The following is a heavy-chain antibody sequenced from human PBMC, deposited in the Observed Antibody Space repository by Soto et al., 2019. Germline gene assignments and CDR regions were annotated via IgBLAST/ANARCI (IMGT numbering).Heavy chain of an antibody. V-gene: IGHV4-59*01. CDR3: ARDSRYNWNYGAFDY. CDR2: IYYSGST. J-gene: IGHJ4*02. Sequence: SETLSLTCTVSGGSISSFYWNWIRQPPGKGLEWIGYIYYSGSTDYNPSLQSRVTISVDTSKKQFSLNLSSVTAADTAVYYCARDSRYNWNYGAFDYWGQGILVTFSS. CDR1: GGSISSFY. D-gene: IGHD1-7*01.